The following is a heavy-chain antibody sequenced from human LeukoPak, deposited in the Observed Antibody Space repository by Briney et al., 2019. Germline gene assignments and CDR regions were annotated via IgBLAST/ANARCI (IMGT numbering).Heavy chain of an antibody. CDR3: ARIGRPAAFDI. CDR1: GFTFSDYY. V-gene: IGHV3-11*01. J-gene: IGHJ3*02. Sequence: GGSLRLSCAASGFTFSDYYMSWIRQAPVKGLEWVSYITSSGSTIYYADSMKGRFTISRDNAKHSLFLQLDSLRAEDTAVYYCARIGRPAAFDIWGQGTLVIVSS. D-gene: IGHD6-6*01. CDR2: ITSSGSTI.